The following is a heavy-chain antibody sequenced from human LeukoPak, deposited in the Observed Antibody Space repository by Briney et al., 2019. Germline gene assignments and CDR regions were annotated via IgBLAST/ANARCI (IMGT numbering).Heavy chain of an antibody. CDR3: AKGKVDYYYDSSGYYYYFDY. V-gene: IGHV3-23*01. J-gene: IGHJ4*02. Sequence: QSGGSLRLSCAASGFTFSTYAMSWVRQAPGKGLEWVSTISGSGGSTYYADSVKGRFTISRDNSKNTLYLQMNSLRAEGTAVYYCAKGKVDYYYDSSGYYYYFDYWGQGTLVTVSS. CDR1: GFTFSTYA. CDR2: ISGSGGST. D-gene: IGHD3-22*01.